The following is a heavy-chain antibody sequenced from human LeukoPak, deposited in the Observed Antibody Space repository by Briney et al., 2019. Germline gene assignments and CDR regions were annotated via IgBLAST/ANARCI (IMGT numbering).Heavy chain of an antibody. CDR1: GGSFSGYY. Sequence: SETLSLTCAVYGGSFSGYYWSWIRQPPGNGLEWIGEINHSGSTNYNPSLKSRVTISVDTSKNQFSLKLSSVTAADTAVYYCALGPDAFDIWGQGTMVTVSS. V-gene: IGHV4-34*01. CDR3: ALGPDAFDI. CDR2: INHSGST. J-gene: IGHJ3*02.